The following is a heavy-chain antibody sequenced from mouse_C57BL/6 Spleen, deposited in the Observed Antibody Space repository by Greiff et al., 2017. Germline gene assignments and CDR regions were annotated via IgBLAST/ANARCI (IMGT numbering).Heavy chain of an antibody. V-gene: IGHV5-17*01. J-gene: IGHJ1*03. CDR2: ISSGSSTI. CDR1: GFTFSDYG. CDR3: ARGYYYGSTWYFDV. D-gene: IGHD1-1*01. Sequence: EVHLVESGGGLVKPGGSLKLSCAASGFTFSDYGMHWVRQAPEKGLEWVAYISSGSSTIYYADTVKGRFTISRDNAKNTLFLQMTSLRSEDTAMYYCARGYYYGSTWYFDVWGTGATVTVAS.